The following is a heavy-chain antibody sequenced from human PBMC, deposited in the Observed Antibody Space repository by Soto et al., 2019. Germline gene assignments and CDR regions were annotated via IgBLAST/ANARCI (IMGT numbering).Heavy chain of an antibody. Sequence: GASVKVSCKASGGTFSSYAISWVRQAPGQGLEWMGVIIPIFGTANYAQKFQGRVTITADESTSTAYMELSSLRSEDTAVYYCARKEYCSSTSCYSSWFDPWGQGTLVTVSS. V-gene: IGHV1-69*13. CDR3: ARKEYCSSTSCYSSWFDP. D-gene: IGHD2-2*01. CDR1: GGTFSSYA. J-gene: IGHJ5*02. CDR2: IIPIFGTA.